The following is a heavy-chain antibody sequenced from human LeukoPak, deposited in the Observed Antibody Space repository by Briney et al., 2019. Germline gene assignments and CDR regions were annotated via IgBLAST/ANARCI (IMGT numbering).Heavy chain of an antibody. J-gene: IGHJ4*02. Sequence: GGSLRLSCAASGFTFSRYGMHWVRQAPGKGLELVAFIRFDGSNKYYADSVKGRFTISRDNSKNTLHLQMSSLRGEDTAVNYCAKDFTYAVAGRGDFDYWGQGTLVTVSS. CDR2: IRFDGSNK. V-gene: IGHV3-30*02. D-gene: IGHD6-19*01. CDR3: AKDFTYAVAGRGDFDY. CDR1: GFTFSRYG.